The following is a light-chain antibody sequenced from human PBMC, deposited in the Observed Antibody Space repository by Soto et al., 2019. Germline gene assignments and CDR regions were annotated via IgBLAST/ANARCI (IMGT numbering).Light chain of an antibody. V-gene: IGLV2-11*01. CDR1: TGDVGAYNF. CDR2: DAN. CDR3: CSYAGSFTWV. Sequence: QSVLTQPRSVSGSPGQSVTISCTGTTGDVGAYNFVSWYQLHPGKAPKLMIYDANKRPSGVPDRFSASKSGNTASLTISGLQAEDEADYYCCSYAGSFTWVFGGGTQLTVL. J-gene: IGLJ3*02.